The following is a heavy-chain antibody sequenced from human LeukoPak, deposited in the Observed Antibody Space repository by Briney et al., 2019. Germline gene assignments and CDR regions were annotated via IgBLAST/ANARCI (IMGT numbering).Heavy chain of an antibody. CDR1: TYSISSSYY. J-gene: IGHJ4*02. Sequence: SETLSLTYTISTYSISSSYYWGWIRQPPDKGLEWIGIIYHSGSTYYNPSLKSRVTISVDTSKNQFSLKLNSVTAADTAVYYCARVESGYDSWVDYWGQGTLVTVSS. CDR3: ARVESGYDSWVDY. V-gene: IGHV4-38-2*02. CDR2: IYHSGST. D-gene: IGHD5-12*01.